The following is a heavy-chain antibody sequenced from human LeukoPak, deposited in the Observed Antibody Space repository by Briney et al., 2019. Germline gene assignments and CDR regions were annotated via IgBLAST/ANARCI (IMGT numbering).Heavy chain of an antibody. CDR2: IYYDGST. V-gene: IGHV4-39*01. CDR3: ARQWNWFDP. CDR1: GGSISSSSYY. Sequence: SETLSLTCTVSGGSISSSSYYWGWIRQPPGKGLEWIGNIYYDGSTYYNPSLKSRVTISVDTSKNQFSLKLSSVTAADTAVYCCARQWNWFDPWGQGTLVTVSS. J-gene: IGHJ5*02.